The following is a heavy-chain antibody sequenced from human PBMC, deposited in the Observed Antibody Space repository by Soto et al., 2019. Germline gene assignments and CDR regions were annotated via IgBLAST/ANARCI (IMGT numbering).Heavy chain of an antibody. CDR2: IYYSGST. J-gene: IGHJ5*02. Sequence: PSETLSLTCTVSGGSVSSGSYYWSWIRQPPGKGLEWIGYIYYSGSTNYNPSLKSRVTISVDTSKNQFSLKLSSVTAADTAVYYCARDLGSFDPCGQGTLVTVSS. CDR3: ARDLGSFDP. V-gene: IGHV4-61*01. CDR1: GGSVSSGSYY.